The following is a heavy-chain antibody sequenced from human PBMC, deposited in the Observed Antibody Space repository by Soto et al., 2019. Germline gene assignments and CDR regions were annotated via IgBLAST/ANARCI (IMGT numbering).Heavy chain of an antibody. Sequence: SVGSLKLSCAASGFTFSSYAMSWVRQAPGKGLEWVSAISGSGGSTYYADSVKGRFTISRDNSKNTLYLQMNSLRAEDTAVYYWAKSGCWELLHNNCWGQGPLVTVSS. V-gene: IGHV3-23*01. J-gene: IGHJ4*02. CDR3: AKSGCWELLHNNC. CDR1: GFTFSSYA. D-gene: IGHD1-26*01. CDR2: ISGSGGST.